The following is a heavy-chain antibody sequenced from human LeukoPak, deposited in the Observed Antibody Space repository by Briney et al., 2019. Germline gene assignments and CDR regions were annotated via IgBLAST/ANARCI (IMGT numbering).Heavy chain of an antibody. J-gene: IGHJ4*02. V-gene: IGHV3-48*02. CDR1: GFTFSSCA. CDR2: ISSSGATK. Sequence: GGSLRLSCAASGFTFSSCAMSWVRQAPGKGLEGISYISSSGATKDYADSVRGRFTISRDNAKNLLFLEMNSLRNEDTAVYYCARDKRQKSGPKRYFDYWGQGILVTVSS. D-gene: IGHD3-10*01. CDR3: ARDKRQKSGPKRYFDY.